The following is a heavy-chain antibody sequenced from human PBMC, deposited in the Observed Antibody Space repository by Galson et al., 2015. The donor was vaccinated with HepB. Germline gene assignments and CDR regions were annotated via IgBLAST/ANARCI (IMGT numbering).Heavy chain of an antibody. J-gene: IGHJ4*02. CDR3: AKAFTIFGGED. CDR2: ISGSGGST. Sequence: SCKASGGTFSSYAMSWVRQAPGKGLEWVSAISGSGGSTYYADSVKGRFTISSDNSKNTLYLQMNSLGAEDTAVYYCAKAFTIFGGEDWGQGTLVTVSS. V-gene: IGHV3-23*01. D-gene: IGHD3-3*01. CDR1: GGTFSSYA.